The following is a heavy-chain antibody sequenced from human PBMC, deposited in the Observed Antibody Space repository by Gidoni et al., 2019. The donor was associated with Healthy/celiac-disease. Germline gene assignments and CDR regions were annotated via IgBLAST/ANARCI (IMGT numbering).Heavy chain of an antibody. J-gene: IGHJ6*02. Sequence: GVVQPGRSLRLSCAASGFTFSSYGMHWVRQAPGKGLEWVAVIWYDGSNKYYADSVKGRFTISRDNSKNTLYLQMNSLRAEDTAVYYCARDWGIVGAPTPPYYYYYYGMDVWGQGTTVTVSS. V-gene: IGHV3-33*01. CDR3: ARDWGIVGAPTPPYYYYYYGMDV. CDR2: IWYDGSNK. CDR1: GFTFSSYG. D-gene: IGHD1-26*01.